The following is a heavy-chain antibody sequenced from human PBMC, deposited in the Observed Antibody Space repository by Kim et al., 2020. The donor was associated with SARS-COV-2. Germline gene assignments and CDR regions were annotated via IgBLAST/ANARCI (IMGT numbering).Heavy chain of an antibody. CDR2: IRSKVHGGTT. CDR1: GFTFGDYA. J-gene: IGHJ4*02. CDR3: SRGLYDY. D-gene: IGHD3-16*01. V-gene: IGHV3-49*03. Sequence: GGSLRLSCTTSGFTFGDYAMSWFRQGPGKGLEWVGFIRSKVHGGTTEYAASVKGKFTISRDDSRSVAYLQMNSLQTEHTAVYYCSRGLYDYWGQGTLVTV.